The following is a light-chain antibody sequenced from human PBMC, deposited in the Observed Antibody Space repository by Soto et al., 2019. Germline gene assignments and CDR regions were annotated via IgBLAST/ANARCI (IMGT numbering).Light chain of an antibody. CDR1: SSDVGAYDY. CDR2: EVS. Sequence: QSALTQPPSASGSSGQSVTISCTGTSSDVGAYDYVSWYQQHPGKAPKLMIYEVSQRPSGVPDRFSGSKSGNTASLTISGLQAEDEGDYYCSSFAGINNLLFGGGTQLTVL. J-gene: IGLJ2*01. V-gene: IGLV2-8*01. CDR3: SSFAGINNLL.